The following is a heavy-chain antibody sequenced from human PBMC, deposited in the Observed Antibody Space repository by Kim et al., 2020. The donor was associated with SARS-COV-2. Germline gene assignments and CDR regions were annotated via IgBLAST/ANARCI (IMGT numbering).Heavy chain of an antibody. CDR2: ISASAGNT. D-gene: IGHD3-10*01. V-gene: IGHV3-23*01. CDR1: GFTFNKYA. CDR3: AKSTYDAGSYPVNYYYYYGVDV. Sequence: GGSLRLSCEASGFTFNKYAMNWVRQTPGKGLEWVSGISASAGNTDYVDSVKGRFTISRDYSKNMVYLQMNSLRAEDTAVYFCAKSTYDAGSYPVNYYYYYGVDVWGQGTTVAVSS. J-gene: IGHJ6*02.